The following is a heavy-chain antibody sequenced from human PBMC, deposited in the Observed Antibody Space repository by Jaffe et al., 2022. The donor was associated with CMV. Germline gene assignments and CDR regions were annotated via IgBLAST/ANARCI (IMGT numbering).Heavy chain of an antibody. V-gene: IGHV3-23*01. CDR1: GFTFSSYA. CDR2: ISGSGGST. J-gene: IGHJ6*02. Sequence: EVQLLESGGGLVQPGGSLRLSCAASGFTFSSYAMSWVRQAPGKGLEWVSAISGSGGSTYYADSVKGRFTISRDNSKNTLYLQMNSLRAEDTAVYYCAKELGATLYYYYYGMDVWGQGTTVTVSS. D-gene: IGHD6-13*01. CDR3: AKELGATLYYYYYGMDV.